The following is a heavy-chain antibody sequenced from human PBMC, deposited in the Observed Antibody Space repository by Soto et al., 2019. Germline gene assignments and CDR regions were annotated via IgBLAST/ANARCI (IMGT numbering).Heavy chain of an antibody. CDR3: AKASGDQWLLPLFDS. D-gene: IGHD3-22*01. V-gene: IGHV3-23*01. CDR1: GFIFSSYG. Sequence: LRLSCVGSGFIFSSYGRSWVRQAPGKGLEWVSTITNNGDSTYYADSVKGRFTVSRDLSTLYLQMNSLRAEDTAVYYCAKASGDQWLLPLFDSWGQGTLVTVSS. J-gene: IGHJ4*02. CDR2: ITNNGDST.